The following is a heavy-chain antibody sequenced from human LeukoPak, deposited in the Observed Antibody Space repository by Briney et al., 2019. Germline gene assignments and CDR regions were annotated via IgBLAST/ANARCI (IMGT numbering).Heavy chain of an antibody. J-gene: IGHJ4*02. V-gene: IGHV3-23*01. Sequence: GGSLRLSCAASGFTFSSHAMSWGRQAPGMGLEWVSAISGSGGSTYYADSVKGRFTISRDNSKNTLYLQMSSLRAEDTAVYYCAKDLSGGPYYWGQGTLVTVSS. D-gene: IGHD1-26*01. CDR1: GFTFSSHA. CDR2: ISGSGGST. CDR3: AKDLSGGPYY.